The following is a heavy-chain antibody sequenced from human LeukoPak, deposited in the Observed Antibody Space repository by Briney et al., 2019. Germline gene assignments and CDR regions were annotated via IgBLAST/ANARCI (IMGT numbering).Heavy chain of an antibody. J-gene: IGHJ4*03. D-gene: IGHD1-1*01. Sequence: SETLSLTCAVYGESFSAYYWSWIRQSPGKGLEWIAEINHRGDTNYNPSVKSRVTISIDTSKNQFSLKVRPLTAADTAVYYCARGPTISETGYLDFWGQETLVTVSS. CDR1: GESFSAYY. CDR3: ARGPTISETGYLDF. V-gene: IGHV4-34*01. CDR2: INHRGDT.